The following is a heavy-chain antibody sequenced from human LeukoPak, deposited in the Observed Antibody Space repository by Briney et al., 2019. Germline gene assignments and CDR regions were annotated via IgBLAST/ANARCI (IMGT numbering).Heavy chain of an antibody. V-gene: IGHV3-33*06. CDR3: AKDTSGYTDAFDI. CDR1: GFTFRSYG. D-gene: IGHD3-16*02. Sequence: GGSLRLSCAASGFTFRSYGMHWVRQAPGKGVEWVATIWYDGGNKFYADAVKGRFTISRDNSKNTLYLQMSSLRVEDTAVYYCAKDTSGYTDAFDIWGQGTMVTVSS. CDR2: IWYDGGNK. J-gene: IGHJ3*02.